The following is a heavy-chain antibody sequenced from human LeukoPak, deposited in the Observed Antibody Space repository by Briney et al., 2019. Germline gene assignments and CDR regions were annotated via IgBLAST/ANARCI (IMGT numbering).Heavy chain of an antibody. J-gene: IGHJ6*02. V-gene: IGHV1-2*02. CDR1: GHTFTGHY. D-gene: IGHD5-24*01. CDR3: ARVRDNYGMDV. Sequence: ASVKVSCRASGHTFTGHYIHWVRQAPGQGLEWMGWINPNSGKTNYPQKFQGRVTMTRDTSISSAYMELSRLRSDDTAVYYCARVRDNYGMDVWGQGTTVIVSS. CDR2: INPNSGKT.